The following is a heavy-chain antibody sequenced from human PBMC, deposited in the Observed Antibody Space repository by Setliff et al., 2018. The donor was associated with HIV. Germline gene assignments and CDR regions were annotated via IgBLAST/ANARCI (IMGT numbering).Heavy chain of an antibody. CDR1: GYTFSSYD. CDR2: MNPNSGNT. CDR3: ARESRKYYDSWSSYYRGVDYYYYMDV. Sequence: GASVKVSYKASGYTFSSYDINWVRQATGQGLEWMGWMNPNSGNTGYAQKFQGRVTMTTHTSTTTAHMELRSLRSDDTAVYYCARESRKYYDSWSSYYRGVDYYYYMDVWGKGTTVTSP. V-gene: IGHV1-8*02. J-gene: IGHJ6*03. D-gene: IGHD3-3*01.